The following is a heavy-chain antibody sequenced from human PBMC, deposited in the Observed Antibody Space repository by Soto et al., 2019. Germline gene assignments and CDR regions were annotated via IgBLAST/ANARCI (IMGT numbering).Heavy chain of an antibody. Sequence: EVQLVESGGGLVKPGGSLRLSCAASGFTFTTYNMNWVRQAPGKGLEWVSSISSSSSHMYYGDSVRGRFTISRDNAKNSLYLQMNSLRAEDTAVYYCARTLLVAAAPGRALDIWGQGTMVTVSS. CDR2: ISSSSSHM. J-gene: IGHJ3*02. CDR1: GFTFTTYN. D-gene: IGHD2-15*01. V-gene: IGHV3-21*01. CDR3: ARTLLVAAAPGRALDI.